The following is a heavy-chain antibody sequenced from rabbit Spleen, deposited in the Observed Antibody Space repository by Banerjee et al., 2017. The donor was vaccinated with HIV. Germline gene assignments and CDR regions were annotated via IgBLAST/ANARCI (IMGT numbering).Heavy chain of an antibody. D-gene: IGHD2-1*01. J-gene: IGHJ4*01. CDR3: ARDAATMTMVITGYYLSL. V-gene: IGHV1S45*01. CDR1: GFSFSEKAV. Sequence: QEQLVESGGGLVQPEGSLTLTCTASGFSFSEKAVMCWVRQAPGKGLTWIACINVVTGKAVYASWAKGRFTFSRTSSTTVTLQMTSLTAADTATYFCARDAATMTMVITGYYLSLWGPGTLVTV. CDR2: INVVTGKA.